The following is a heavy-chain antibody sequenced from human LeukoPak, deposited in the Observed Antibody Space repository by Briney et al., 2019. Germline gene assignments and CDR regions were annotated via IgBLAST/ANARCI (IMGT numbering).Heavy chain of an antibody. V-gene: IGHV1-8*02. Sequence: ASVKVSCKASGYTFTSYDINWVRQATGQGLEWMGWMNYNSGNTGYAQKFQGRVIMTRNISISTAYLELSSLRSEDSAVYYCARVKYNWNDIFENWFDPWGQGTLVTVSS. CDR2: MNYNSGNT. J-gene: IGHJ5*02. CDR1: GYTFTSYD. CDR3: ARVKYNWNDIFENWFDP. D-gene: IGHD1-1*01.